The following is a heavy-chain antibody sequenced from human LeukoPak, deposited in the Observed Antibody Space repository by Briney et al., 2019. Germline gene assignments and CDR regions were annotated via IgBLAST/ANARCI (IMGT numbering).Heavy chain of an antibody. CDR1: GYTFTSYY. Sequence: GASVKVSCKASGYTFTSYYMHWVRQAPGQGLEWMGGIIPIFGTANYAQKFQGRVTITADKSTSTAYMELSSLRSEDTAVYYCARVALYGSGSYYNAYENWGQGTLVTVSS. V-gene: IGHV1-69*06. D-gene: IGHD3-10*01. CDR2: IIPIFGTA. J-gene: IGHJ4*02. CDR3: ARVALYGSGSYYNAYEN.